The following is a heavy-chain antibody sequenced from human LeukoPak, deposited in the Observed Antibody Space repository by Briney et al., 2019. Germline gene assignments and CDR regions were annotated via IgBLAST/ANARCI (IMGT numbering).Heavy chain of an antibody. D-gene: IGHD4-17*01. J-gene: IGHJ5*02. Sequence: GGSLRLSCAASGFTFSNYAMHWVRQAPGKGLEWVAFISYDGSSKYYADSVKGRLTISRDNSKNMMYLQMSSLRAEDTAVYYCARRGHDYGDSEWFDPWGQGTLVTVSS. V-gene: IGHV3-30*04. CDR3: ARRGHDYGDSEWFDP. CDR2: ISYDGSSK. CDR1: GFTFSNYA.